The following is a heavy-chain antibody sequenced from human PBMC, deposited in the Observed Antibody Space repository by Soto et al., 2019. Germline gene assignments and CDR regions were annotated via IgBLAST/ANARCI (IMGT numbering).Heavy chain of an antibody. D-gene: IGHD4-4*01. Sequence: PSETLSLTCAVSGGSISSSNWWSWVRQPPGKGLEWIGEIYHSGSTNYSPSLKSRVTISVDKSKNTLYLQVSSLRVEDTAIYYCAKYRWGATTVTSINWGRGTLVTVSS. V-gene: IGHV4-4*02. CDR2: IYHSGST. CDR3: AKYRWGATTVTSIN. J-gene: IGHJ1*01. CDR1: GGSISSSNW.